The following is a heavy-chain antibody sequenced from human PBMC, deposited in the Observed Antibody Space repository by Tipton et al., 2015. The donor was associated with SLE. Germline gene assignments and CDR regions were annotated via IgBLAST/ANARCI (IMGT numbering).Heavy chain of an antibody. CDR2: ISSSSSYI. Sequence: SLRLSCAASGFTFSSYSMNWVRQAPGKGLEWVSSISSSSSYIYYADSVKGRFTISRDNAKNSLYLQMNSLRAEDTAVYYCARAAYCGGDCRGGDFQHWGQCTLLTVSS. CDR1: GFTFSSYS. D-gene: IGHD2-21*02. J-gene: IGHJ1*01. V-gene: IGHV3-21*01. CDR3: ARAAYCGGDCRGGDFQH.